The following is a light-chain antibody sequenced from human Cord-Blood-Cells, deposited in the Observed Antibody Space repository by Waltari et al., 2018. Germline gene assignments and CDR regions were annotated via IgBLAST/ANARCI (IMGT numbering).Light chain of an antibody. J-gene: IGLJ3*02. V-gene: IGLV7-46*01. CDR1: TGAVASGLD. Sequence: QAVVTQEPSLTVSPRGTVTITRGPSTGAVASGLDTHWFQQKPGQAPRTLIYDTSNKHSWTPTLFACSLLGGKAALTLSGAQQDDEAEYYCLLSYSGALVFRGGTKLTVL. CDR3: LLSYSGALV. CDR2: DTS.